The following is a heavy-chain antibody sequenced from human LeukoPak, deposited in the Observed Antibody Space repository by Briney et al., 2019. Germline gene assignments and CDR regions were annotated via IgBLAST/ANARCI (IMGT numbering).Heavy chain of an antibody. CDR2: IYHSGST. V-gene: IGHV4-30-2*02. CDR1: GGSISSGGYS. J-gene: IGHJ5*02. CDR3: ARWRDFGALFDP. Sequence: SQTLSLTCAVSGGSISSGGYSWSWIRQPPGKGLEWIGYIYHSGSTNYNPSLKSRVTISIDTSKNQFSLKLNSVTAADTAVYYCARWRDFGALFDPWGQGTLVTVSS. D-gene: IGHD3-3*01.